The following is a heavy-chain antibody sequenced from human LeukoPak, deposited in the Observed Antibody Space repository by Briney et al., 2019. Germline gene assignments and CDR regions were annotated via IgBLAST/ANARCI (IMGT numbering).Heavy chain of an antibody. V-gene: IGHV4-34*01. CDR1: GGSFSGYY. CDR2: INHSGSI. CDR3: ARDWRIAARNFDY. Sequence: PSETLSLTCAVYGGSFSGYYWSWIRQPPGKGLEWIGEINHSGSINYNPSLKSRFTISVDTSKNQFYLKLSSVTAADTAVYYCARDWRIAARNFDYLGQGTLVTVSS. J-gene: IGHJ4*02. D-gene: IGHD6-6*01.